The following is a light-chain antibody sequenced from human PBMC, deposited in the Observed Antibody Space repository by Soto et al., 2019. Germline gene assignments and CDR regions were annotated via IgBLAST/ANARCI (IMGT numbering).Light chain of an antibody. CDR2: DTS. V-gene: IGKV3-11*01. J-gene: IGKJ4*01. Sequence: EIVLTQSPATLSLSPGESATLSCRASQSISYYLAWYQQKPGQAPMLLIYDTSNRATGITARFSGSGSGTDFTLTISSLEPEDFAVYYCQQRSNWSLTFGGGTKVEIK. CDR1: QSISYY. CDR3: QQRSNWSLT.